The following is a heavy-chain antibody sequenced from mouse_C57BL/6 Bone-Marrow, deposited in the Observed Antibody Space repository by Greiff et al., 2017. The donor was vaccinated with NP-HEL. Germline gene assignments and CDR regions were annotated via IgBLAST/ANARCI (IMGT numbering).Heavy chain of an antibody. D-gene: IGHD1-1*01. CDR2: IYPGGGYT. V-gene: IGHV1-63*01. J-gene: IGHJ1*03. CDR3: ARDYGSSYWYFDV. Sequence: QVQLQQSGAELVRPGTSVKMSCKASGYTFTNYWIGWAKQRPGHGLEWIGDIYPGGGYTNYNEKFKGKATLTADKSSSTAYMQFSSLTSEDSAIYDCARDYGSSYWYFDVWGTGTTVTVSS. CDR1: GYTFTNYW.